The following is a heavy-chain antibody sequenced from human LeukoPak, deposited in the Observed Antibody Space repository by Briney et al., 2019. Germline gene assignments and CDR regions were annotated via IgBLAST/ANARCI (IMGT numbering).Heavy chain of an antibody. CDR1: GFIYREAA. Sequence: QPGGSLRLSCAASGFIYREAAMTWVRQAPGKGLEWVSLIASSGLNTYYADSVRGRFTISRDNSKNTLSLQMNSLRVEDTAIYYWARVIELSTWGLGTLVTVSS. CDR2: IASSGLNT. V-gene: IGHV3-23*01. D-gene: IGHD3-16*02. J-gene: IGHJ3*01. CDR3: ARVIELST.